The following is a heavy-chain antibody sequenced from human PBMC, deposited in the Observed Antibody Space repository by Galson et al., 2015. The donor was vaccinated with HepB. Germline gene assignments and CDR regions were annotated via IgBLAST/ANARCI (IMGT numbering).Heavy chain of an antibody. J-gene: IGHJ4*02. V-gene: IGHV3-48*04. D-gene: IGHD4-23*01. CDR2: ISGNSKSI. CDR1: GFTFSSYS. CDR3: ANLHGGGY. Sequence: SLRLSCAASGFTFSSYSMSWVRQAPGEGPEWVPYISGNSKSIKYADSVKGRFTISRDNAKNSLFLQMNSLRAEDTAVYYCANLHGGGYWGQGTLVTVSS.